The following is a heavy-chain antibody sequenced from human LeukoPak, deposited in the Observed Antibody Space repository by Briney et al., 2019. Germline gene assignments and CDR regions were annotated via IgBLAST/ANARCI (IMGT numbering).Heavy chain of an antibody. CDR3: ARDTGYYDFCQYTMDV. CDR2: INPNSGVT. Sequence: ASVKVSCKASGGTFSSYAISWVRQAPGQGLEWMGWINPNSGVTNYAQEFQGRVTITRDTSISTAYIELSRLRFDDTAVYYCARDTGYYDFCQYTMDVWGPGTTVTVSS. CDR1: GGTFSSYA. J-gene: IGHJ6*02. V-gene: IGHV1-2*02. D-gene: IGHD3-3*01.